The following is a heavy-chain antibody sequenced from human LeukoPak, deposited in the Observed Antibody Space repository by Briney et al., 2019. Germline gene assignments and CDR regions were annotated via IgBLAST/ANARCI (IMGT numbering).Heavy chain of an antibody. CDR2: IKQDGSAE. V-gene: IGHV3-7*03. J-gene: IGHJ4*02. CDR1: GFIFTNYW. D-gene: IGHD3-10*01. CDR3: ARDVGASGSLDY. Sequence: GGSLRLSCAASGFIFTNYWMNWVRQTPGKGLEWVANIKQDGSAEYYVDSVRGRFTIPRDNAQNSFYLQMNSLRVEDTAVYYCARDVGASGSLDYWGQGTLVTVSS.